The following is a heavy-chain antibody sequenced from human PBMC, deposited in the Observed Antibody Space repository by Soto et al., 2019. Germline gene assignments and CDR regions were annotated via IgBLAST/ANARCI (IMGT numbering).Heavy chain of an antibody. J-gene: IGHJ4*02. V-gene: IGHV5-51*01. Sequence: GESLKISCKASGYIFTKYWIGWVRQMPGKGLEWMGIIYPGDSDTTYSPSFQGQVTISADRSISTAYLQWSSLKASDTAMYYCARLLYCSRPACSDSDFWCQGPQVTLVS. D-gene: IGHD2-15*01. CDR1: GYIFTKYW. CDR3: ARLLYCSRPACSDSDF. CDR2: IYPGDSDT.